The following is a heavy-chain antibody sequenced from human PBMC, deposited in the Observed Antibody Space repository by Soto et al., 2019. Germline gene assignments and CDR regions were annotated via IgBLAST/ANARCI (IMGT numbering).Heavy chain of an antibody. CDR2: ISYDGNNK. J-gene: IGHJ4*02. V-gene: IGHV3-30*18. Sequence: QVQLVESGGGVVQPGRSLRLSCVASGVTFNKYGMHWVRQAPGKELEWLAVISYDGNNKHYSDSVKGRFTISRDNYKNTLYLEMNNVRTEDTAVYYCAKILGTAKILDYWGQGNLVIVSS. CDR3: AKILGTAKILDY. CDR1: GVTFNKYG. D-gene: IGHD2-21*02.